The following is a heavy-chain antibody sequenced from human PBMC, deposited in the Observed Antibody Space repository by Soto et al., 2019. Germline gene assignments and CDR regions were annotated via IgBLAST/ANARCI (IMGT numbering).Heavy chain of an antibody. CDR3: ARGGAPTVTYYYGMDV. J-gene: IGHJ6*02. CDR1: GFTVSSNY. V-gene: IGHV3-53*02. Sequence: EVQLVETGGGLIQPGGSLRLSCAASGFTVSSNYMSWVRQAPGKGLEWVSVIYSGGSTYYADSVKGRFTISRDNSKNTLYLQMNSLRAEDTAVYYGARGGAPTVTYYYGMDVWGQGTTVTVSS. CDR2: IYSGGST. D-gene: IGHD4-17*01.